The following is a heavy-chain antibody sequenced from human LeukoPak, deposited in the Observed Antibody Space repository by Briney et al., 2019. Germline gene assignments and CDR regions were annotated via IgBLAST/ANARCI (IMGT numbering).Heavy chain of an antibody. D-gene: IGHD6-19*01. Sequence: GGSLRLSCAASGFTFSSYWMSWVRQAPGKGLEWISYVSGSGDEIHYGDSVKGRFTISRDNAQSSLYLQMNSLRAEDTAVYYCATKVPGTSHFYFWGEGTLVTVSS. J-gene: IGHJ4*02. CDR3: ATKVPGTSHFYF. CDR2: VSGSGDEI. CDR1: GFTFSSYW. V-gene: IGHV3-48*03.